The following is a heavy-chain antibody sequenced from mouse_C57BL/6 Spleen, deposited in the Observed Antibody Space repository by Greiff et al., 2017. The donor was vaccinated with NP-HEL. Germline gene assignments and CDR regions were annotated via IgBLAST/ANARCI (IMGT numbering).Heavy chain of an antibody. J-gene: IGHJ2*01. Sequence: SCKASGYTFTSYWMQWVKQRPGQGLEWIGEIDPSDSYTNYNQKFKGKATLTVDTSSSTAYMQLSSLTSEDSAVYYCARGGQELFDYWGQGTTLTVSS. CDR1: GYTFTSYW. V-gene: IGHV1-50*01. CDR2: IDPSDSYT. CDR3: ARGGQELFDY.